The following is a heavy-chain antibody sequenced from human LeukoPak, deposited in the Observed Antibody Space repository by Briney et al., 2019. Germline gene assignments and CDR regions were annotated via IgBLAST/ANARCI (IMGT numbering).Heavy chain of an antibody. D-gene: IGHD3-3*01. J-gene: IGHJ6*02. Sequence: GRSLRLSCAASGFTFDDYAMHWVRQAPGEGLEWVSGISWNSGSIGYADSVKGRFTISRDNAKNSQYLQMNSLRAEDTALYYCAKDQTYYDFWSGYYYYYGMDVWGQGTTVTVSS. CDR1: GFTFDDYA. CDR3: AKDQTYYDFWSGYYYYYGMDV. CDR2: ISWNSGSI. V-gene: IGHV3-9*01.